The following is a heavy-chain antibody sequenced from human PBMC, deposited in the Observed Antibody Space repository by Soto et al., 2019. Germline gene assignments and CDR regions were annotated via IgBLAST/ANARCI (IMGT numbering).Heavy chain of an antibody. CDR1: GYSFSTYW. V-gene: IGHV5-51*01. CDR2: IYPGDSDT. J-gene: IGHJ5*02. CDR3: ARRVQRLGRGWFDP. D-gene: IGHD6-25*01. Sequence: PGESLKISCKASGYSFSTYWIGWVRQMPGKGLEWMGFIYPGDSDTRYSPSFQGQVTISVDKSTSTTYLQWSSLKASDTAIYYCARRVQRLGRGWFDPWGQGTQVTVSS.